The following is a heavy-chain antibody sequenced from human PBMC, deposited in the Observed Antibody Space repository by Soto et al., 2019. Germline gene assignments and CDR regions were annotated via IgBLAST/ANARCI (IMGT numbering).Heavy chain of an antibody. CDR3: ARARGYYDFWSGYPAGGWFDP. D-gene: IGHD3-3*01. Sequence: SQTLSLTCAISGDSVSSNSAAWNWIRQSPSRGLEWLGRTYYRSKWYNDYAVSVNSRITINPDTSKDQFPLQLNSVTPEDTAVYYCARARGYYDFWSGYPAGGWFDPWGQGTLVTVSS. J-gene: IGHJ5*02. CDR2: TYYRSKWYN. V-gene: IGHV6-1*01. CDR1: GDSVSSNSAA.